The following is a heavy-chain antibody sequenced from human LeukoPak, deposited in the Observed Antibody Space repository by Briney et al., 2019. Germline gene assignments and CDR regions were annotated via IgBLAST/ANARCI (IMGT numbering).Heavy chain of an antibody. Sequence: GESLKISCQGSGYSFSTYWITWVRQMPGKGLEWMGIIYPGDSDTKYSPSFQGQVTISADKSISTAYLQWSSLKASDTAMYYCARHDGSGWPNVPDYWGQGTLVTVSS. V-gene: IGHV5-51*01. CDR2: IYPGDSDT. J-gene: IGHJ4*02. CDR1: GYSFSTYW. CDR3: ARHDGSGWPNVPDY. D-gene: IGHD6-19*01.